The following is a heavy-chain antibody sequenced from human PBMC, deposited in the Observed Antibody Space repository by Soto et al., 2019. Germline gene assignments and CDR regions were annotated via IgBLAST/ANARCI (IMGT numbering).Heavy chain of an antibody. CDR3: ARDRGNGYEYYYYYMDV. V-gene: IGHV1-18*01. CDR1: GYTFTSYV. J-gene: IGHJ6*03. CDR2: ISAYNGNT. Sequence: ASVKVSCKASGYTFTSYVISWLRQAPGQGLEWMGWISAYNGNTNYAQKLQGRVTMTTDTSTSTAYMELRSLRSDDTAVYYCARDRGNGYEYYYYYMDVWGKGTTVTVSS. D-gene: IGHD5-12*01.